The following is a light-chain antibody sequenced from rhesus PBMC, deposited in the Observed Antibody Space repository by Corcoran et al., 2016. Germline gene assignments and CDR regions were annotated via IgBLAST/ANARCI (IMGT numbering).Light chain of an antibody. CDR3: QQHNSYPFT. CDR2: YAS. J-gene: IGKJ3*01. Sequence: DIQMTQSPSSLSASVGDTVTITCQASQGISKYLAWYPQKPGKAPKLLIYYASPLQSGVPSRFSGSGSGTEFTLTISSLQPEDFATYYCQQHNSYPFTFGPGTKLDIK. CDR1: QGISKY. V-gene: IGKV1-25*01.